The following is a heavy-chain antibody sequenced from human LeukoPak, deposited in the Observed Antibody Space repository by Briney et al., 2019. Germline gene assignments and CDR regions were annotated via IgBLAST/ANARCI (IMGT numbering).Heavy chain of an antibody. Sequence: PGGSLRLSCAASGFTFSSYGMSWVRQAPGKGLEWVSAISGSGGSTYYADSVKGRFTISRDNSKNTLYLQMNSLRAEDTAVYYCAKDLMAVRAFDYRGQGTLVTVSS. J-gene: IGHJ4*02. CDR1: GFTFSSYG. CDR3: AKDLMAVRAFDY. V-gene: IGHV3-23*01. CDR2: ISGSGGST. D-gene: IGHD1-26*01.